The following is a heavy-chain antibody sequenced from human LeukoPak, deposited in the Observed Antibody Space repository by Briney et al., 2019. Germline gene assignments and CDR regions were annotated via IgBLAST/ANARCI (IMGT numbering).Heavy chain of an antibody. Sequence: PSETLSLTCTVSGGSISSYYWSWIRQPPGKGLEWIGYIYYSGSTNYNPSLKSRVTISVDTSKNQFSLKLSSVTAADTAVYYCARGPTMYSSSWYDTLYLDYWGQGTLVTVSS. CDR3: ARGPTMYSSSWYDTLYLDY. V-gene: IGHV4-59*01. CDR2: IYYSGST. D-gene: IGHD6-13*01. CDR1: GGSISSYY. J-gene: IGHJ4*02.